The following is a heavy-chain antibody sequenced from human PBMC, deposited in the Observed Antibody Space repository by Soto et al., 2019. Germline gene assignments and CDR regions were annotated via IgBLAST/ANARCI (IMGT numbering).Heavy chain of an antibody. CDR3: AKGVRGVIHYYYYMDV. D-gene: IGHD3-10*01. V-gene: IGHV3-23*01. J-gene: IGHJ6*03. CDR2: ISGSGGST. Sequence: GGSLRLSCAASGFTFSSYAMSWVRQAPGKGLEWVSAISGSGGSTYYADSVKGRFTISRDNSKNTLYLQMNSLRAEDTAVYYCAKGVRGVIHYYYYMDVWGKGTTVTVSS. CDR1: GFTFSSYA.